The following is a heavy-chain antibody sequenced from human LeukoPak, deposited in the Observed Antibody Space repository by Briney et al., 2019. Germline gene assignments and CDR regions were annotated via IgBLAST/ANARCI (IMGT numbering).Heavy chain of an antibody. CDR2: IQYDGSSK. V-gene: IGHV3-30*02. CDR3: AKAADNFDM. D-gene: IGHD2-15*01. J-gene: IGHJ3*02. Sequence: GGSLRLSCAASGFALSGYAMHWVRQAPGKGLEWMAFIQYDGSSKYGDSLKGRFTISRDNSKVYLEMISLRPEDTAVYFCAKAADNFDMWGQGTMVTVSS. CDR1: GFALSGYA.